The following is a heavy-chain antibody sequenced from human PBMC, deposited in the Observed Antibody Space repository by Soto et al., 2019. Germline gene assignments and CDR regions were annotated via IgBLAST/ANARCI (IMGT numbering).Heavy chain of an antibody. CDR1: GVSLSTSGVG. D-gene: IGHD2-21*02. J-gene: IGHJ1*01. V-gene: IGHV2-5*02. CDR3: ADPVGRGVVTSAEGYFLH. Sequence: QITLKDSGPTLVKPTQPLTLTCTFSGVSLSTSGVGVGWIRQPPGKALEWLAVIYWDDDKGYSPSLKNRLTISKDNSKSQVVLKMTKMDPVETATYYCADPVGRGVVTSAEGYFLHWGQGTQVTVSS. CDR2: IYWDDDK.